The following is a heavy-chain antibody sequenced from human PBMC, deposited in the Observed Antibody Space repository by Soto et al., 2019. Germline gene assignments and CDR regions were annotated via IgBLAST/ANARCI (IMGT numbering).Heavy chain of an antibody. V-gene: IGHV5-51*01. Sequence: GESLMISCKGCGYSFTSYWIDWVRQMPGKGLEWMGIIYPGDSDTRYSPSFQGQVTISADKSISTAYLQWCSLKASDTAMYYSARPRSSSRNYYGMDVWGQGTTVTVSS. CDR2: IYPGDSDT. D-gene: IGHD6-13*01. CDR3: ARPRSSSRNYYGMDV. J-gene: IGHJ6*02. CDR1: GYSFTSYW.